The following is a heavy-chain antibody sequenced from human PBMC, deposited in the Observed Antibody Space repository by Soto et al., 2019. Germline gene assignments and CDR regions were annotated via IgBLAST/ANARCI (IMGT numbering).Heavy chain of an antibody. CDR2: IYSGGST. D-gene: IGHD1-1*01. CDR3: ARDAIDVTTGTTLYYYYYMDV. Sequence: GGSLRLSCAASGFTVSSNYMSWVRQAPGKGLEWVSVIYSGGSTYYADSVKGRFTISRHNSKNTLYLQMNSLRAEDTAVYYCARDAIDVTTGTTLYYYYYMDVWGKGTTVTVSS. V-gene: IGHV3-53*04. CDR1: GFTVSSNY. J-gene: IGHJ6*03.